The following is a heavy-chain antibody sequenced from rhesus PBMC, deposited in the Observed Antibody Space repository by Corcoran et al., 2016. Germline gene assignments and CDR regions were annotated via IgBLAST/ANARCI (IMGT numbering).Heavy chain of an antibody. CDR1: GGSLSGYY. CDR3: ATRTGGFDY. V-gene: IGHV4-165*02. CDR2: VGGSSGST. J-gene: IGHJ4*01. Sequence: QVQLQESGPGLVKPSETLSLTCAVSGGSLSGYYWNWIRQPPGKRLEWSGYVGGSSGSTYYNPSLQSRVTLSTDTSKNQFSLRLSSVTAADTAVYYCATRTGGFDYWGQGVLVTVSS. D-gene: IGHD2-39*02.